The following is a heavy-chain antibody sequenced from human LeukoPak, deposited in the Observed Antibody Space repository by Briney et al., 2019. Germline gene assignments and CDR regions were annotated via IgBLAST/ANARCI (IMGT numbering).Heavy chain of an antibody. D-gene: IGHD3-3*01. CDR2: ISGSGGTT. J-gene: IGHJ5*02. CDR3: ARDPIMAYYDFWSGSGDWFDP. Sequence: PGGSLRLSCAASGFTFSTYAMSWVRQAPGKGLEWVSTISGSGGTTYYADSVKGRFTISRDNAKNSLYLQMNSLRAEDTAVYYCARDPIMAYYDFWSGSGDWFDPWGQGTLVTVSS. CDR1: GFTFSTYA. V-gene: IGHV3-23*01.